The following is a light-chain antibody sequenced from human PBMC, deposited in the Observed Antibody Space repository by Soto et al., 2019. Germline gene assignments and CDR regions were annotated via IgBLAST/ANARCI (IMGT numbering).Light chain of an antibody. V-gene: IGLV1-51*02. CDR1: SANIGNNY. CDR3: GSWDSSLSAGV. Sequence: QSVLTQPPSVSAAPGQKVTLSCSGSSANIGNNYVSWYQQVPGTAPKLLIFEDHKRPSEIPDRFSGSKSGTSATLDITGLQTGAEADYYCGSWDSSLSAGVFGGGTKVTVL. CDR2: EDH. J-gene: IGLJ3*02.